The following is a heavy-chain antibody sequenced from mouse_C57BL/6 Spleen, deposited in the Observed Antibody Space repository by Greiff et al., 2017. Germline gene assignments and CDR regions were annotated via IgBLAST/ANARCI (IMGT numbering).Heavy chain of an antibody. CDR1: GYTFTSYW. V-gene: IGHV1-50*01. CDR3: ARSRYDYGNDY. Sequence: QVQLQQPGAELVKPGASVKLSCKASGYTFTSYWMQWVKQRPGQGLEWIGEIDPSDSYTNYNQKFKGKATLTVDTSSSTAYMQLSSLTSEVSAVYYCARSRYDYGNDYWGQGTTLTVSS. J-gene: IGHJ2*01. CDR2: IDPSDSYT. D-gene: IGHD2-4*01.